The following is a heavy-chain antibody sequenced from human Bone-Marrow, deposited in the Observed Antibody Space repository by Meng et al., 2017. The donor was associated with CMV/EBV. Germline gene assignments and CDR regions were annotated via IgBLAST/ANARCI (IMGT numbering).Heavy chain of an antibody. CDR2: TRNKANSYTG. J-gene: IGHJ4*02. D-gene: IGHD3-10*01. V-gene: IGHV3-72*01. CDR1: GFTFSSYA. Sequence: GESLKISCAASGFTFSSYAMNWVRQAPGKGLEWVGRTRNKANSYTGEYAASVKGRFTISRDDSKNSLYLQMNSLIIEDTAAYYCTRVRTRFGEVLGGDYWGQGTLVTVSS. CDR3: TRVRTRFGEVLGGDY.